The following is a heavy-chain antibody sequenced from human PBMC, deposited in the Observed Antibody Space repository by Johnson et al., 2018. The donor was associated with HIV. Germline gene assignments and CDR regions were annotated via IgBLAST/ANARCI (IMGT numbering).Heavy chain of an antibody. J-gene: IGHJ3*02. CDR3: ARHQVVDDAFDI. Sequence: EVQLVESGGGLVQPGGSLRLSCAASGFTFSSNWMNWVRQAPGKGLEWVANIKEDGSEKYYVDSVRGRFTISRYNAKSLLYLQMNSLRVDDTAVYYCARHQVVDDAFDIWGQGTMVTVSS. V-gene: IGHV3-7*05. D-gene: IGHD5-12*01. CDR2: IKEDGSEK. CDR1: GFTFSSNW.